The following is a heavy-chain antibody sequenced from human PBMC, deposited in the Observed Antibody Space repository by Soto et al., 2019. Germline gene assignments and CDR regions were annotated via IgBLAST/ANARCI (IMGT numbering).Heavy chain of an antibody. J-gene: IGHJ4*02. Sequence: EVQLVESGGGLVQPGGSLRLSCAASGFTVSSNYMSWVRQAPGKGLEWVSVIYSGGSTYYADSVKGRFTISRDNSKNTLYLQMNSLRAEDTAVYYCVRDAKDGYNSGYWGQGTLVTVSS. CDR3: VRDAKDGYNSGY. CDR2: IYSGGST. V-gene: IGHV3-66*01. D-gene: IGHD5-12*01. CDR1: GFTVSSNY.